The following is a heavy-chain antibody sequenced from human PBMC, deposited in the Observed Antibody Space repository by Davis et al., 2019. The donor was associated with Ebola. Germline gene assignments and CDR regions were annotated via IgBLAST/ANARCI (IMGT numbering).Heavy chain of an antibody. CDR3: ARDSGWYSFDY. CDR1: GFTFSNYW. D-gene: IGHD6-19*01. V-gene: IGHV3-7*03. CDR2: IRQDGSAK. Sequence: PGGSLRLSCVASGFTFSNYWMTWVRQAPGKGLEWVANIRQDGSAKYSVDSVKGRFTMSRDNAKNSLYLQMNSLRAEDTAVYYCARDSGWYSFDYWGQGTLVTVSS. J-gene: IGHJ4*02.